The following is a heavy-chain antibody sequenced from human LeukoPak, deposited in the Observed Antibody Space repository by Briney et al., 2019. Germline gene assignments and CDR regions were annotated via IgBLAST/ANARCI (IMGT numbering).Heavy chain of an antibody. J-gene: IGHJ4*02. D-gene: IGHD6-13*01. CDR1: GFTFSSYG. V-gene: IGHV3-30*03. CDR3: ARGPRGAAGTTNFDY. CDR2: ISYDGSNK. Sequence: PGRSLRLSCAASGFTFSSYGMHWVRQAPGKGLEWVAVISYDGSNKYYADSVKGRFTISRDNSKNTLYLQMNSLRAEDTAVYYCARGPRGAAGTTNFDYWGQGTLVTVSS.